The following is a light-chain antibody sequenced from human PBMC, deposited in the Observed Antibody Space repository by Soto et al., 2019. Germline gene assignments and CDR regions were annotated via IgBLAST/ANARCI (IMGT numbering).Light chain of an antibody. CDR1: QNIGIY. CDR3: QQTYSAPRT. CDR2: GAS. V-gene: IGKV1-39*01. J-gene: IGKJ1*01. Sequence: DIQMTQSPSSLYASVGDRVTFSCRASQNIGIYLNWYLQKVGEAPKLLISGASSLQSGVTSRFSGSGSGTHFTLTISSLQPDDFATYYCQQTYSAPRTFGQGTKVQVK.